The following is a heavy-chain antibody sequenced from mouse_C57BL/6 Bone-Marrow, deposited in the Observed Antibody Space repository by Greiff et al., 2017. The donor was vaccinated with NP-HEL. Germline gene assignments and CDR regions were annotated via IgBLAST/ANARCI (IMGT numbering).Heavy chain of an antibody. CDR1: GFTFTDYY. V-gene: IGHV7-3*01. CDR3: ARSQDYSTLYYAMDY. J-gene: IGHJ4*01. CDR2: IRNKANGYTT. D-gene: IGHD1-1*01. Sequence: EVKLMESGGGLVQPGGSLSLSCAASGFTFTDYYMSWVRQPPGKALEWLGFIRNKANGYTTEYSASVKGRFTISRDNSQSILYLQMNALRAEDSATYYCARSQDYSTLYYAMDYWGQGTSVTVSS.